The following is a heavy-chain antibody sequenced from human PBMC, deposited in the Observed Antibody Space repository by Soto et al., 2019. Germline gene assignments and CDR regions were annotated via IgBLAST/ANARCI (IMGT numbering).Heavy chain of an antibody. D-gene: IGHD3-9*01. CDR3: AKDVSPRYFDFRLYYYYGMDV. CDR1: GFTFSSYA. J-gene: IGHJ6*02. Sequence: EVQLLESGGGLVQPGGSLRLSCAASGFTFSSYAMSWVRQAPGKGLEWVSAISGSGGSTYYADSVKGRFTISRDNSKNTLYLQMNSLRAEDTAVYYCAKDVSPRYFDFRLYYYYGMDVWGQGTTVTVSS. CDR2: ISGSGGST. V-gene: IGHV3-23*01.